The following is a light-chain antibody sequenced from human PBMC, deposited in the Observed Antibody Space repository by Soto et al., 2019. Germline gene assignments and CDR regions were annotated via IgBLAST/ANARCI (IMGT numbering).Light chain of an antibody. J-gene: IGLJ1*01. CDR1: TSDVGGYNL. V-gene: IGLV2-23*01. Sequence: HSALTQPASVSGSPGQSITISCSGTTSDVGGYNLVSWYQQHTAKAPKLLIYEGTQRPSGVSSRFSGSKSGNTASLTISGLQAEDEADYYCCSYASSSSYVFGTGTKVTVL. CDR2: EGT. CDR3: CSYASSSSYV.